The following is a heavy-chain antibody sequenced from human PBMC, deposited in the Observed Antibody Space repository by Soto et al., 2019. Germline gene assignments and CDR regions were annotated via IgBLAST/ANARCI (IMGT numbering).Heavy chain of an antibody. V-gene: IGHV3-30-3*01. Sequence: LRLSCAASGFTFSSYAMHWVRQAPGKGLEWVAVISYDGSNKYYADFVKGRFTISRDNSKNTLYLQMNSLRAEDTAVYYCARDDYDSSGYSPPGDYWGQGTLVTVSS. CDR3: ARDDYDSSGYSPPGDY. CDR1: GFTFSSYA. D-gene: IGHD3-22*01. CDR2: ISYDGSNK. J-gene: IGHJ4*02.